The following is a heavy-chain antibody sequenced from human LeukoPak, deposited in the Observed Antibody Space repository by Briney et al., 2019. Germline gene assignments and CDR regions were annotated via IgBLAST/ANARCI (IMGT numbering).Heavy chain of an antibody. CDR3: ARAAMVRGVDYFDS. V-gene: IGHV3-23*01. CDR2: ISGSGGAT. J-gene: IGHJ4*02. D-gene: IGHD3-10*01. Sequence: PGGSLRLSCAASGFTFSSYSMTWVRQAPGKGLEWASVISGSGGATYYADSVKGRFTISRDNSKNTLYLQMNSLRAEDTAVYYCARAAMVRGVDYFDSWGQGTLVTVSS. CDR1: GFTFSSYS.